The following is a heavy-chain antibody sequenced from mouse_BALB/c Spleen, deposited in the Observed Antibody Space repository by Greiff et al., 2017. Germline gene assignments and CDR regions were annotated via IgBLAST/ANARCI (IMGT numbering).Heavy chain of an antibody. Sequence: EVQVVESGGGLVQPGGSRKLSCAASGFTFSDYGMAWVRQAPGKGPEWVAFISNLAYSIYYADTVTGRFTISRENAKNTLYLEMSSLRSEDTAMYYCARSMITRAMDYWGQGTSVTVSS. CDR3: ARSMITRAMDY. V-gene: IGHV5-15*02. D-gene: IGHD2-4*01. J-gene: IGHJ4*01. CDR2: ISNLAYSI. CDR1: GFTFSDYG.